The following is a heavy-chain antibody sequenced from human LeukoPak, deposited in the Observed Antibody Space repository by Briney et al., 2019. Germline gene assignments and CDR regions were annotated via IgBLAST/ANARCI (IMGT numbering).Heavy chain of an antibody. J-gene: IGHJ3*02. CDR1: GFTFDDYA. CDR3: AKDKSYDILTGHEGGAFDI. V-gene: IGHV3-9*01. Sequence: GGSLRLSCAASGFTFDDYAMHWVRQAPGKGLEWVSGISWNSGGIGYADSVKGRFTISRDNAKNSLYLQMNSLRAEDTALYYCAKDKSYDILTGHEGGAFDIWGQGTMVTVSS. CDR2: ISWNSGGI. D-gene: IGHD3-9*01.